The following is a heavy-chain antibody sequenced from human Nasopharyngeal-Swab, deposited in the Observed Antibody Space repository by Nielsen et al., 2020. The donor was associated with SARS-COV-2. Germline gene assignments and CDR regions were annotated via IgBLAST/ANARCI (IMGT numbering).Heavy chain of an antibody. D-gene: IGHD6-13*01. V-gene: IGHV3-74*01. CDR2: IKSDGSST. J-gene: IGHJ6*02. Sequence: GGSLRLSCAASGFIFSSYWMHWVRQAPGKGLVWVSRIKSDGSSTSYADSVKGRFTISRDNAKNTLFLQMNSLRAEDTAVYYCARESIAAAGPGMDVWGQGPRSPSP. CDR3: ARESIAAAGPGMDV. CDR1: GFIFSSYW.